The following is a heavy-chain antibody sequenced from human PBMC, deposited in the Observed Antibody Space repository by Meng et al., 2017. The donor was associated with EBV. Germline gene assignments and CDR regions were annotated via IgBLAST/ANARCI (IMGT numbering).Heavy chain of an antibody. CDR2: INPNSGGT. J-gene: IGHJ4*02. D-gene: IGHD6-19*01. CDR1: GYSVPGYY. Sequence: QAQPVVSEAEVKRPGASVKVSCKSAGYSVPGYYTHWWRQAPGQGLGWMGRINPNSGGTNYAQKFQGRVTMTRDTSISTAYMELSRLRSDDTAVYYCARVGIAVACTGDYWGQGTLVTVSS. V-gene: IGHV1-2*06. CDR3: ARVGIAVACTGDY.